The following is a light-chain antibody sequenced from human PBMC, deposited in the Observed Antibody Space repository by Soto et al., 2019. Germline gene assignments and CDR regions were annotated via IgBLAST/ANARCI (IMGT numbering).Light chain of an antibody. Sequence: QSVLTQPPSASGTPGQRVTISCSGGSSNIGSNYAYWYQQLPGTAPRLLIYRNDQRPSGVPDRFSGSKSGTSASLAISGLRSEDEAEYHCVAWDDSLSGPVFGGGTKLTVL. J-gene: IGLJ2*01. CDR1: SSNIGSNY. V-gene: IGLV1-47*01. CDR3: VAWDDSLSGPV. CDR2: RND.